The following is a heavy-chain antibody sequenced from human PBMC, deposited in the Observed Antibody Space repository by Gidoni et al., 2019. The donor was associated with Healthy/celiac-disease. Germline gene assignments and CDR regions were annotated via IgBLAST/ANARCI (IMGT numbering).Heavy chain of an antibody. CDR2: ISYDGSNK. V-gene: IGHV3-30-3*01. CDR3: ARGKLMWFGELSTIDY. CDR1: GFTFSSYA. Sequence: QVQLLESGGGVVQPGRSLRLSCAASGFTFSSYAMHWVRQAPGKGLEWVAVISYDGSNKYYADSVKGRFTISRDNSKNTLYLQMNSLRAEDTAVYYCARGKLMWFGELSTIDYWGQGTLVTVSS. D-gene: IGHD3-10*01. J-gene: IGHJ4*02.